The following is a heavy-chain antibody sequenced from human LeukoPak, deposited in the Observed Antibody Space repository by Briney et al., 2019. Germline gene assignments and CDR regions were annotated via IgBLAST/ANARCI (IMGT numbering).Heavy chain of an antibody. V-gene: IGHV4-59*01. D-gene: IGHD6-6*01. CDR3: ARGVAARRNYYYGMDV. J-gene: IGHJ6*02. CDR2: IYYSGST. Sequence: SETLSLTCTVSGGSISSCYWSWIRQPPGKGLEWIGYIYYSGSTDYNPSLKSRVTISVDTSKNQFSLKLSSVTAADTAVYYCARGVAARRNYYYGMDVWGQGTTVTVSS. CDR1: GGSISSCY.